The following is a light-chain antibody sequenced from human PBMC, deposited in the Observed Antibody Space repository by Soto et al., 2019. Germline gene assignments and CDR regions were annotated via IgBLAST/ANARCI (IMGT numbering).Light chain of an antibody. J-gene: IGKJ4*01. CDR3: QQHANLPLT. CDR2: DAF. Sequence: DIQMTQSPSSLSASAGDRVTITCQASQDIKNYLTWYQQRPGKAPKLLIYDAFNLEAGVASRFSGSGYGREFTLTISSLQPEDTATYYCQQHANLPLTFGGGTKVEIK. V-gene: IGKV1-33*01. CDR1: QDIKNY.